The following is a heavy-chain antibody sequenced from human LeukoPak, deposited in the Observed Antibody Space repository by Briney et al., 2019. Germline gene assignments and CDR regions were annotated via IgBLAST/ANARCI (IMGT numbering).Heavy chain of an antibody. D-gene: IGHD6-13*01. Sequence: SGPTLVKPTQTLTLTCTVSGFSLSTSGVGVGWIRQPPGKALEWLALIYWDDDKRYSPSLKSSLTITKDTSKNQVVLRMTNMDPVDTATYYCAHSRNIEAAGPLTFDYWGQGTLVTVSS. CDR3: AHSRNIEAAGPLTFDY. J-gene: IGHJ4*02. V-gene: IGHV2-5*02. CDR1: GFSLSTSGVG. CDR2: IYWDDDK.